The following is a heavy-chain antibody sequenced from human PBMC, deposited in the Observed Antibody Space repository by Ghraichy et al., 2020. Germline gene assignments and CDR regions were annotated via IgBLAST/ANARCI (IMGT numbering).Heavy chain of an antibody. CDR2: IYSSGST. CDR1: GGSINSGAYY. D-gene: IGHD3-9*01. J-gene: IGHJ4*02. Sequence: SETLSLTCTVSGGSINSGAYYWTWIRQHPGKGLEWIGYIYSSGSTYYNPSLKSRPTISVDASKNQFSLKLSSVTAADTAVYYCARSIRYFDWLPLGLDYWGQGTLVTVSS. CDR3: ARSIRYFDWLPLGLDY. V-gene: IGHV4-31*03.